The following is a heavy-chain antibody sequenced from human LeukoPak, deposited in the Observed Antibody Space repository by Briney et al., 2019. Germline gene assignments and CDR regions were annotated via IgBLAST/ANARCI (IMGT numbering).Heavy chain of an antibody. J-gene: IGHJ4*02. CDR3: ARDLPAAVD. CDR1: GFSFSSYS. Sequence: GGSLRLSCAASGFSFSSYSMSWVRQAPGKGLEWVSFISRSSGDIYHADSVKGRFTISRDNAKNSSYLQMNSLRAEDTAVYYCARDLPAAVDWGQGTLVTVSS. D-gene: IGHD2-2*01. CDR2: ISRSSGDI. V-gene: IGHV3-21*01.